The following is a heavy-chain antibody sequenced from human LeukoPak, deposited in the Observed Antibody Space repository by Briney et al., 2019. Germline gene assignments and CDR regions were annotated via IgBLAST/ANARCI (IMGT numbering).Heavy chain of an antibody. V-gene: IGHV3-21*01. CDR1: GFTFSSYS. D-gene: IGHD1-26*01. Sequence: GGSLRLSCAASGFTFSSYSMNWVRQAPGKGLEWVSSITSSGRYIYYADSVKGRFTISRDNSENSLYLQMDSLRSEDSAVYYCATGELGATTLKIDPWGQGTLVTVSS. CDR2: ITSSGRYI. CDR3: ATGELGATTLKIDP. J-gene: IGHJ5*02.